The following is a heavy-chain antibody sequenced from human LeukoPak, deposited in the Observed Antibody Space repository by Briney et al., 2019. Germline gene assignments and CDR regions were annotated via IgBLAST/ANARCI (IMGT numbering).Heavy chain of an antibody. CDR3: AYGDYGSGAFDI. CDR1: VFTFSSYG. Sequence: GRSLRLSCAASVFTFSSYGMHWVRQAPGKGLEWVAVISYDGSNKYYADSVKGRFTISRDNSKNTLYLQMNSLRAEDTAVYYCAYGDYGSGAFDIWGQGTMVTVSS. J-gene: IGHJ3*02. V-gene: IGHV3-30*03. CDR2: ISYDGSNK. D-gene: IGHD4-17*01.